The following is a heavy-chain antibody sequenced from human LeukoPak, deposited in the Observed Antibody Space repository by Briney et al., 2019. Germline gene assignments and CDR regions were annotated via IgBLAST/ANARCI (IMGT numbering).Heavy chain of an antibody. Sequence: PGGSLTLSCTASGLTFSNYATTRLRQAPGKGLEWVSPITGSGRGTYYADAVKGRFSVSRDNSQNTVFLHMNSLRADDTALYYCSKDPNGDYVGAFDMWGPGTMVTVSS. CDR1: GLTFSNYA. D-gene: IGHD4-17*01. CDR2: ITGSGRGT. V-gene: IGHV3-23*01. J-gene: IGHJ3*02. CDR3: SKDPNGDYVGAFDM.